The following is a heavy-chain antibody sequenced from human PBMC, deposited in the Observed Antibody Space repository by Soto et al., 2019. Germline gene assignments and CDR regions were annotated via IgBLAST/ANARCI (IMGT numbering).Heavy chain of an antibody. J-gene: IGHJ5*02. CDR3: ARVHGTNMVRGWFDP. D-gene: IGHD2-8*01. CDR2: IYYSGST. V-gene: IGHV4-30-4*01. CDR1: GGSISSGDYY. Sequence: QVQLQESGPGLVKPSQTPSLTCTVSGGSISSGDYYWSWIRQPPGKGLEWIGYIYYSGSTYYNPSLKSRVTISVDTSKNQFSLKLSSVTAADTAVYYCARVHGTNMVRGWFDPWGQGTLVTVSS.